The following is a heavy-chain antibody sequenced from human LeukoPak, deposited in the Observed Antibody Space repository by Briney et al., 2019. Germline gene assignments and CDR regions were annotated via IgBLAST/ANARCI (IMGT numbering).Heavy chain of an antibody. D-gene: IGHD3-22*01. V-gene: IGHV1-2*02. Sequence: ASVKVSCKASGYTLTGYYMHWVRQAPGQGLEWMGWINPNSGGTNYAQKFQGRVTMTRDTSISTAYMELSSLRSEDTAVYYCARDYYDSSGYYPFDYWGQGTLVTVSS. CDR1: GYTLTGYY. CDR3: ARDYYDSSGYYPFDY. CDR2: INPNSGGT. J-gene: IGHJ4*02.